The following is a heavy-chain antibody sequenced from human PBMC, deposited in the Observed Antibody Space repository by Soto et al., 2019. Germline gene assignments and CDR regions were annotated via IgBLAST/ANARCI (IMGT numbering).Heavy chain of an antibody. CDR3: ASTVPAANKDFDI. D-gene: IGHD2-2*01. Sequence: SETLSLTCAVYGGSFSGYYWSWIRQPPGKGLEWIGEINHSGSTNYNPSLKSRVTISVDTSKNKFSLKLSSVTAADTAVYYCASTVPAANKDFDIWGQGTMVTVSS. CDR1: GGSFSGYY. V-gene: IGHV4-34*01. J-gene: IGHJ3*02. CDR2: INHSGST.